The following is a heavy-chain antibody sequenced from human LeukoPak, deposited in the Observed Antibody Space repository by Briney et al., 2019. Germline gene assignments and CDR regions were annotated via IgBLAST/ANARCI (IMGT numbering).Heavy chain of an antibody. Sequence: NTSQTLSLTCTVSGGSISSGGYYWSWIRQHPGKGLEWIGYIYYIGSTYYNPSLKSRVTISVDTSKNQFSLKLSSVTAADTAVYYCARVGDGYKPDYWGQGTLVTVSS. D-gene: IGHD5-24*01. CDR2: IYYIGST. J-gene: IGHJ4*02. CDR3: ARVGDGYKPDY. V-gene: IGHV4-31*03. CDR1: GGSISSGGYY.